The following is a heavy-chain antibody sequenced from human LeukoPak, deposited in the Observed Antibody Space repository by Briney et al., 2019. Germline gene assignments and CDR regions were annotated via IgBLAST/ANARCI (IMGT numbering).Heavy chain of an antibody. D-gene: IGHD4-23*01. CDR3: ARTSLRWGVYWYLDL. CDR2: IYYTGST. CDR1: GGSISSYY. J-gene: IGHJ2*01. Sequence: SETLSLTRTVSGGSISSYYWSWIRQPPGKGLEWIGYIYYTGSTNYSPSLKSRVTLSVDTSKNHFPLKLSSVTAADTAVYYCARTSLRWGVYWYLDLWGRGTLVTVSS. V-gene: IGHV4-59*01.